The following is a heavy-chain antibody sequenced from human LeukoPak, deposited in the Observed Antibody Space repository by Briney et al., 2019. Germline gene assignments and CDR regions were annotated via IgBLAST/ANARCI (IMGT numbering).Heavy chain of an antibody. CDR3: ARGPVAMLDY. CDR2: INHSGST. Sequence: PSETLSLTCAVYGGSFSGYYWSWIRQPPGKGLEWIGEINHSGSTNYNPSLKSRVTISVDTSKNQFSLKLSSVTAADTAVYYCARGPVAMLDYWGQGTLVTVSS. V-gene: IGHV4-34*01. J-gene: IGHJ4*02. D-gene: IGHD4-23*01. CDR1: GGSFSGYY.